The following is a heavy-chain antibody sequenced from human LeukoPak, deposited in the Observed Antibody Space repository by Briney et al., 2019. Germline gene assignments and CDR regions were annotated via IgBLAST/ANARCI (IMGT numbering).Heavy chain of an antibody. CDR1: GGSISSYY. J-gene: IGHJ4*02. CDR3: ARVYCSGGSCYGYFDY. Sequence: PSETLSLTCTVSGGSISSYYWSWIRQPPGKGLEWIGYIYYSGSTNYNPSLKSRVTISVDTSKKQFSLKLSSVTAADTAVYYCARVYCSGGSCYGYFDYWGQGTLVTVSS. CDR2: IYYSGST. D-gene: IGHD2-15*01. V-gene: IGHV4-59*01.